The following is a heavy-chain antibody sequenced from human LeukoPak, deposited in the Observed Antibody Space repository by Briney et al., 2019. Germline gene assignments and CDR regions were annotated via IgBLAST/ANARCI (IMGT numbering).Heavy chain of an antibody. V-gene: IGHV3-48*03. CDR1: GFTFSTYE. J-gene: IGHJ4*02. CDR2: ISSSGSTI. D-gene: IGHD6-13*01. CDR3: AKDLKQQLATDY. Sequence: GGSLRLSCAASGFTFSTYEMNWVRQAPGKGLAGVSYISSSGSTIYYADSVKGRFTISRDNAKNSLYLQMSSLRAEDTAVYYCAKDLKQQLATDYWGQGTLVTVSS.